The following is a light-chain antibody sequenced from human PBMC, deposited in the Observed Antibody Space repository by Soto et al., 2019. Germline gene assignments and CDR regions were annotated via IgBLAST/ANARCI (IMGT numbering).Light chain of an antibody. J-gene: IGLJ3*02. V-gene: IGLV2-14*01. CDR1: SSDVGGYNY. Sequence: QSALTQPASVSGSPGQSITISCTGTSSDVGGYNYVSWYQQHPGKAPKLMIYEVSNRPTGVSNRFSGSTSGNTASLTISGLQAEDEADYYCSSYTRRSIRVFGGATKLTVL. CDR2: EVS. CDR3: SSYTRRSIRV.